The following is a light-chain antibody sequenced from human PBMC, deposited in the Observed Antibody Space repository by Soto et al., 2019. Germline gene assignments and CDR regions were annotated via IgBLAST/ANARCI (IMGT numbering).Light chain of an antibody. CDR3: QQRSDWPLT. Sequence: EIVLTQSPATLSLSPGERATLSCRASQRVSSYVAWYQQKPRQAPRLLIYDAFNRATGIPARFSGSGSGTDFTLTISSLEPEDFAVYYCQQRSDWPLTFGGGTKVEIK. CDR1: QRVSSY. J-gene: IGKJ4*01. V-gene: IGKV3-11*01. CDR2: DAF.